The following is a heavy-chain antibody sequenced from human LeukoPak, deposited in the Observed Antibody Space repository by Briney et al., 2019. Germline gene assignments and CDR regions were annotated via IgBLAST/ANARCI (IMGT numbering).Heavy chain of an antibody. Sequence: SVKVSCKASGGTFSSYAISWVRQAPGLGLEWMGGIIPIFGTANYAQKFQGRVTITTDESTSTASMELSSLRSEDTAVYYCARGAWCSGGSCYAELNYYYYMDVWGKGTTVTVSS. D-gene: IGHD2-15*01. V-gene: IGHV1-69*05. J-gene: IGHJ6*03. CDR3: ARGAWCSGGSCYAELNYYYYMDV. CDR1: GGTFSSYA. CDR2: IIPIFGTA.